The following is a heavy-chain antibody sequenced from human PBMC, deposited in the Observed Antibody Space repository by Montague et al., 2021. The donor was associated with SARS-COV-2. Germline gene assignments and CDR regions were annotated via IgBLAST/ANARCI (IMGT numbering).Heavy chain of an antibody. CDR3: ASYRDYGDYY. J-gene: IGHJ4*02. D-gene: IGHD4-17*01. V-gene: IGHV4-30-2*01. CDR1: GGSVSSGGYS. CDR2: IHHSGNT. Sequence: TLSLTCAVSGGSVSSGGYSWYWIREAPGKGLEWIGHIHHSGNTYYNPSLESRVTISGDRPKNQFSLKVTSITAADTAVYYCASYRDYGDYYWGQGTLVTVS.